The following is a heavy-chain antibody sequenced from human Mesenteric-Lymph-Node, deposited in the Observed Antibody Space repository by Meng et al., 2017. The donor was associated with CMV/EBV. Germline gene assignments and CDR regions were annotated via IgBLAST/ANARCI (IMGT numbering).Heavy chain of an antibody. Sequence: SETLSLTCTVSGGSISSSSYYWGWIRQPPGKGLEWIGSIYYSGSTYYNPSLKSRVTISVDTSKNQFSLKLSSVTAADTAVYYCARDPEGGNHGYWGQGTLVTVSS. CDR3: ARDPEGGNHGY. D-gene: IGHD4-23*01. CDR1: GGSISSSSYY. CDR2: IYYSGST. J-gene: IGHJ4*02. V-gene: IGHV4-39*02.